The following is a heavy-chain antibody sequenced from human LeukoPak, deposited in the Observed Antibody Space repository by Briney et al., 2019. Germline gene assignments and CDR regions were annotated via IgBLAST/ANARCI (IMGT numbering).Heavy chain of an antibody. V-gene: IGHV3-23*01. CDR3: VKDMNPGGADV. CDR1: GFTFSNCA. D-gene: IGHD3-10*01. Sequence: GGSLRLSCAASGFTFSNCAISWVRQAPGKGLEWLSAINNWDDKAYYADSVSGRFTISRDNSKNSLYLQMNSLRPEDTALYYCVKDMNPGGADVWGQGTTVTVSS. CDR2: INNWDDKA. J-gene: IGHJ6*02.